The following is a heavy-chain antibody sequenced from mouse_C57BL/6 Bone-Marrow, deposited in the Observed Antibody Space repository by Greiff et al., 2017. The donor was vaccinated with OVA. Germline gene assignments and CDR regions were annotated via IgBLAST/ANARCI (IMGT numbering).Heavy chain of an antibody. CDR2: ISNGGGST. D-gene: IGHD2-1*01. J-gene: IGHJ2*01. CDR1: GFTFSDYY. V-gene: IGHV5-12*01. Sequence: EVMLVESGGGLVQPGGSLKLSCAASGFTFSDYYMYWVRQTPEKRLEWVAYISNGGGSTYYPDTVKGRFTISRDNAKNTLYLQMSRLKSEDTAMYYCATLYYGNFYFDYWGQGTTLTVSS. CDR3: ATLYYGNFYFDY.